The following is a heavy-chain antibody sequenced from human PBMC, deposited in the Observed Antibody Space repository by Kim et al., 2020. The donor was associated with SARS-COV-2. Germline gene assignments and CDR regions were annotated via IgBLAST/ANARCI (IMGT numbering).Heavy chain of an antibody. V-gene: IGHV3-21*01. CDR2: ISSSSSYI. CDR3: ARDGGYSYGGWFDP. J-gene: IGHJ5*02. D-gene: IGHD5-18*01. CDR1: GFTFSSYS. Sequence: GGSLRLSCAASGFTFSSYSMNWVRQAPGKGLELVSSISSSSSYIYYADSVKGRFTISRDNAKNSLYLQMNSLRAEDTAVYYCARDGGYSYGGWFDPWGQGTLVTVSS.